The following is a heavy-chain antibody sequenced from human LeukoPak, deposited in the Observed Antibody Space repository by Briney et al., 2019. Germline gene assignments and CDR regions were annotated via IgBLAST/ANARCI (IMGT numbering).Heavy chain of an antibody. CDR1: GFTFSSYA. CDR3: AKGLIPYYYYGMDV. Sequence: PGGSLRLSCAASGFTFSSYALNWVRQAPGRGLEWVSGISSSGGSTHYADSVKGRFTISRDNSKNTLHLQMNSLRAEDTAVCYCAKGLIPYYYYGMDVWGQGTTVTVSS. CDR2: ISSSGGST. V-gene: IGHV3-23*01. D-gene: IGHD2-21*01. J-gene: IGHJ6*02.